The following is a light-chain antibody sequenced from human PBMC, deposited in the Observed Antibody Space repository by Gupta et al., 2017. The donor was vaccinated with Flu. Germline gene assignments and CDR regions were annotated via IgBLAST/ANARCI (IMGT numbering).Light chain of an antibody. V-gene: IGLV1-44*01. CDR2: STD. CDR1: SSNIGRNT. J-gene: IGLJ2*01. Sequence: ISCSGSSSNIGRNTVNLYQQLPGTAPRLLCDSTDQRPSGVPDRFACSKAGTSAYPDIXGXLSEDEXDYYGGTWDDSIRGLVFGGGTTLTVL. CDR3: GTWDDSIRGLV.